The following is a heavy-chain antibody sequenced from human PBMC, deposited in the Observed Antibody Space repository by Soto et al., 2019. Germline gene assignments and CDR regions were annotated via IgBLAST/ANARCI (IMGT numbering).Heavy chain of an antibody. J-gene: IGHJ6*02. CDR1: GGSISSYY. D-gene: IGHD4-17*01. CDR3: ARGGRATVVTPGYYYGMDV. CDR2: IYYSGST. V-gene: IGHV4-59*01. Sequence: PSETLSLTCTVSGGSISSYYWSWIRQPPGKGLEWIGYIYYSGSTNYNPSLKSRVTISVYTSKNQCSLKLSSVTAADTAVYYCARGGRATVVTPGYYYGMDVCGQGTTVTVSS.